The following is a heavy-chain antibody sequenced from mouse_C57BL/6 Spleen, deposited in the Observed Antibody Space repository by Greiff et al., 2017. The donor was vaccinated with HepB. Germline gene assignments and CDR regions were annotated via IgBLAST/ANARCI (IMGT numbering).Heavy chain of an antibody. CDR3: ARDYDYLYYFDY. Sequence: VHLVESGAELVKPGASVKISCKASGYAFSSYWMNWVKQRPGKGLEWIGQIYPGDGDTNYNGKFKGKATLTADKSSSTAYMQLSSLTSEDSAVYFCARDYDYLYYFDYWGQGTTLTVSS. V-gene: IGHV1-80*01. CDR1: GYAFSSYW. CDR2: IYPGDGDT. J-gene: IGHJ2*01. D-gene: IGHD2-4*01.